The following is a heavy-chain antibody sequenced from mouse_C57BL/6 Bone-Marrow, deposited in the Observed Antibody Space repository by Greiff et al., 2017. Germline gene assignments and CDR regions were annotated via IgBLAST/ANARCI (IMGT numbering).Heavy chain of an antibody. Sequence: VQLKESGPELVKPGASVKISCKASGYSFTGYYMNWVKQSPEKSLEWIGAINPSTGGTTYNQKFKAKATLTVDKSSSTAYMQLKSLTSEDSAVYYCARLVVARAMDYWGQGTSVTVSS. CDR1: GYSFTGYY. CDR3: ARLVVARAMDY. J-gene: IGHJ4*01. V-gene: IGHV1-42*01. D-gene: IGHD1-1*01. CDR2: INPSTGGT.